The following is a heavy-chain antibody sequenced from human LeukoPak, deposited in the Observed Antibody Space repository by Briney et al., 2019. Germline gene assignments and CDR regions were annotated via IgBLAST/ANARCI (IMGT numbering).Heavy chain of an antibody. D-gene: IGHD5-18*01. J-gene: IGHJ4*02. V-gene: IGHV5-10-1*01. CDR1: GYLFTSYW. CDR2: IDPSDSYT. CDR3: ARPGGYSYGYDY. Sequence: GESLKISCKGSGYLFTSYWISWVRQMPGKGLEWMGRIDPSDSYTNYSPSFQGHVTISADKSISTAYLQWSSLKASDTAMYYCARPGGYSYGYDYWGQGTLVTVSS.